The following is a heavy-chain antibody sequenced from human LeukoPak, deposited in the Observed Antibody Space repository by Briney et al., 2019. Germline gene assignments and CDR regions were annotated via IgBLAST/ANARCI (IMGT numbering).Heavy chain of an antibody. CDR1: GDSISSYY. CDR2: IYYSGST. CDR3: AREDCSGTSCSEYV. V-gene: IGHV4-59*01. Sequence: SETLSLTCTVSGDSISSYYRSWIRQSPGKGLEWIGYIYYSGSTNYNPSLKSRVTISVDTSKNQFSLKLSSVTAADTAVYYCAREDCSGTSCSEYVWGQGTTVTVSS. D-gene: IGHD2-2*01. J-gene: IGHJ6*02.